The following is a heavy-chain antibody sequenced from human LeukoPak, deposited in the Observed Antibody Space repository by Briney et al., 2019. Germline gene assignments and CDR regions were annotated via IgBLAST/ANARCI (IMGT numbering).Heavy chain of an antibody. CDR1: SGSISSGSYY. J-gene: IGHJ4*02. CDR2: IYSSGST. V-gene: IGHV4-39*07. Sequence: SETLSLTCTVSSGSISSGSYYWGWIRQPPGKGLEWIGSIYSSGSTYYNPSLKSRVTISVDTPGNQFSLKLSSVTAADTAVYYCTRGRWIGGRPFSDYWGQGTLVTVSS. D-gene: IGHD3-10*01. CDR3: TRGRWIGGRPFSDY.